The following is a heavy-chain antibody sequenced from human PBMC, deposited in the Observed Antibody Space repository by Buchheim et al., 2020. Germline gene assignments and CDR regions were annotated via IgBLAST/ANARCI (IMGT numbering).Heavy chain of an antibody. CDR2: TSTYNGNT. V-gene: IGHV1-18*01. CDR3: ARRPEVHYWYFDL. Sequence: QLVESGAEVKKPGASVKVSCKASGYTFTSYGIGWVRQAPGQGLEWMGWTSTYNGNTDYAQKFQGRVTMSTDTSTSTAYMELRSLRSDDTAVYYCARRPEVHYWYFDLWGRGTL. CDR1: GYTFTSYG. D-gene: IGHD1-1*01. J-gene: IGHJ2*01.